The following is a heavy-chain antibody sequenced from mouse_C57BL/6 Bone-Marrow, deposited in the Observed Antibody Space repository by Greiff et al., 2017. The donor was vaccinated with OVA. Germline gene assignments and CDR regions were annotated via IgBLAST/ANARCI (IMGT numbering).Heavy chain of an antibody. CDR3: TRNYGRWDY. J-gene: IGHJ2*01. D-gene: IGHD1-1*01. Sequence: QVQLKQSGAELVRPGASVTLSCKASGYTFTDYEMHWVKQTPVHGLEWIGAIDPETGGTAYTQLFKGKAILTADKSSSTAYMELRSLTSEDSAVYYCTRNYGRWDYWGQGTTLTVSS. V-gene: IGHV1-15*01. CDR1: GYTFTDYE. CDR2: IDPETGGT.